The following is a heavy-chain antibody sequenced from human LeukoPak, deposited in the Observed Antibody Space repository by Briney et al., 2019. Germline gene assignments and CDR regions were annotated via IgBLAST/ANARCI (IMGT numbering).Heavy chain of an antibody. Sequence: GGSLRLSCVASGFAVSSNLMNWVRLAPGMGLQWVSIIYGAGTIYYADSVRGRFTISRDNSDNTVYLQMNSLRVEDTALYYCVGGVYGQTGVDYWGQGTLVTVSS. V-gene: IGHV3-66*01. CDR1: GFAVSSNL. J-gene: IGHJ4*02. CDR2: IYGAGTI. CDR3: VGGVYGQTGVDY. D-gene: IGHD6-6*01.